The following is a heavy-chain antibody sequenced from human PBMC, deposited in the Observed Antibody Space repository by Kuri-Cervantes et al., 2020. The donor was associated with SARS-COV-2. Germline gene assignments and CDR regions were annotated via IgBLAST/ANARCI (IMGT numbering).Heavy chain of an antibody. CDR2: ISYDGGNK. D-gene: IGHD6-19*01. V-gene: IGHV3-30*03. Sequence: GESLKISCAASGFTFSSYSMNWVRQSPGKGLEWVAVISYDGGNKYYADSVKGRFTISRDNSKSTLFLQMNSLRPEDTAIYYCARQTPRSGFDYWGQGALVTVSS. J-gene: IGHJ4*02. CDR3: ARQTPRSGFDY. CDR1: GFTFSSYS.